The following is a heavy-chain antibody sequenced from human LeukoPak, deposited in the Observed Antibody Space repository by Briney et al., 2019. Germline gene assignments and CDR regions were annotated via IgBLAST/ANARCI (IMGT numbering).Heavy chain of an antibody. CDR2: IKQGGREE. V-gene: IGHV3-7*03. CDR1: GFIFSDYW. J-gene: IGHJ5*01. Sequence: GGSLRLSCEASGFIFSDYWMSWVRQAPGKGLEWVANIKQGGREEKYVGSVKGRFAISRDDAKSTLYLQMDSLSGDDTAVYYCARDNGGWFDSWGRGTLVTVSS. CDR3: ARDNGGWFDS. D-gene: IGHD3-10*01.